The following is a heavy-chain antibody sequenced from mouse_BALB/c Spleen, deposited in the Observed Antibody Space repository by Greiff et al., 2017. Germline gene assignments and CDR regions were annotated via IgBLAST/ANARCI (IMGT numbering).Heavy chain of an antibody. CDR2: INPDSSTI. D-gene: IGHD1-1*01. CDR3: ARRDYGSSYYAMDY. CDR1: GFDFSRYW. V-gene: IGHV4-1*02. J-gene: IGHJ4*01. Sequence: EVMLVESGGGLVQPGGSLKLSCAASGFDFSRYWMSWVRQAPGKGLEWIGEINPDSSTINYTPSLKDKFIISRDNAKNTLYLQMSKVRSEDTALYYCARRDYGSSYYAMDYWGQGTSVTVSS.